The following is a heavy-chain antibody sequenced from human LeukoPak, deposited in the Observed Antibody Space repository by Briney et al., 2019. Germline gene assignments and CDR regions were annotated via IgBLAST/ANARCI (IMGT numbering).Heavy chain of an antibody. J-gene: IGHJ4*02. V-gene: IGHV3-23*01. Sequence: PGGSLRLSCAASGFTFSSYAINWVRQAPGKGLEWASAISGTGDDTTYADSVKGRFTISRDNSKNTLYLQMNSLRAEDTALYFCARNYAAGSYYKPFDYWGQGTLVAVSS. CDR2: ISGTGDDT. CDR1: GFTFSSYA. D-gene: IGHD3-10*01. CDR3: ARNYAAGSYYKPFDY.